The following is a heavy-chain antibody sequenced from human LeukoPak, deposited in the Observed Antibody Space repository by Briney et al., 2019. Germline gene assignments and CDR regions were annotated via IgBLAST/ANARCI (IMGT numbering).Heavy chain of an antibody. D-gene: IGHD1-20*01. CDR1: GGSISSYY. J-gene: IGHJ4*02. V-gene: IGHV4-59*01. CDR2: IYYSGST. Sequence: SETLSLTCTVSGGSISSYYWSWIRQPPGKGLEWIGYIYYSGSTNYNPSLKSRVTISVDTSKNQFSLKLSSVTAADTAVYYCARATYNWNDEAEGYYFDYWGQGTLVTVSS. CDR3: ARATYNWNDEAEGYYFDY.